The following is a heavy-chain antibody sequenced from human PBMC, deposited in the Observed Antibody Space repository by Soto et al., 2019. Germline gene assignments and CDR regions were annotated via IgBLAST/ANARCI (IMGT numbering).Heavy chain of an antibody. CDR1: GYTFTGYY. CDR2: INPNSGGT. V-gene: IGHV1-2*02. J-gene: IGHJ6*02. CDR3: ARVSLACSGGRCSSRSRLNDGLDV. Sequence: SVKVSCKASGYTFTGYYMHWVRQAPGQGLEWMGWINPNSGGTNYAQKFQGRVTMTRDTSISTAYMELSRLRSDDTAVYYCARVSLACSGGRCSSRSRLNDGLDVWGPGTMGTVSS. D-gene: IGHD2-15*01.